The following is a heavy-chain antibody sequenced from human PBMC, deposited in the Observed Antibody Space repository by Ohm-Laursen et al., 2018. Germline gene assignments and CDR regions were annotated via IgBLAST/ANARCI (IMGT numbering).Heavy chain of an antibody. CDR1: GGSISPHY. J-gene: IGHJ4*02. CDR3: ARGYCSSGSCHAIDY. CDR2: IYYSGST. V-gene: IGHV4-59*11. D-gene: IGHD2-15*01. Sequence: GTLSLTCTVSGGSISPHYWGWLRQPPGKGLEWVGYIYYSGSTNYSPSLKSRVSISVDMSKNQFSLKLSSVTAADTAVYYCARGYCSSGSCHAIDYWGQGTLVTVSS.